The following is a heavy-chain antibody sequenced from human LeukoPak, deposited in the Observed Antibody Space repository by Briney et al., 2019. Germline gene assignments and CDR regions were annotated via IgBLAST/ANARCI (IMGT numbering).Heavy chain of an antibody. D-gene: IGHD5-18*01. J-gene: IGHJ4*02. V-gene: IGHV3-23*01. Sequence: QPGASLRLSCAASGFTFSSYAMSWVRQAPGKVLELVSAISGSGGSTYYADSVKGRFTISRDNSKNTLYLQMNSLRAEDTAVYYCAKARSYSYGVGYFDYWGQGTLVTVSS. CDR2: ISGSGGST. CDR1: GFTFSSYA. CDR3: AKARSYSYGVGYFDY.